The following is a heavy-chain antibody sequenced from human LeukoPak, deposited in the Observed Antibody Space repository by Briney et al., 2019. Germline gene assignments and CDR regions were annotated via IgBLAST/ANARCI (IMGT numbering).Heavy chain of an antibody. CDR3: ARGDYRHYDY. Sequence: SETLSLTCTVSGGSISSYYWSWIRQPAGKGLEWIGRFYTSGSTNYNPSRKSRVTISVDTSKNQFALKLSSVTAPDTAVYYCARGDYRHYDYWGQGTLVTVSS. J-gene: IGHJ4*02. V-gene: IGHV4-4*07. CDR2: FYTSGST. CDR1: GGSISSYY. D-gene: IGHD4-11*01.